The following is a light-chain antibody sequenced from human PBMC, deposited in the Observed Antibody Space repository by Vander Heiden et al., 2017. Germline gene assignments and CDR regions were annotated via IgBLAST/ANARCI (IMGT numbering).Light chain of an antibody. J-gene: IGKJ4*01. CDR3: QQYNADSLT. CDR1: QSISNW. V-gene: IGKV1-5*03. Sequence: DLQLTQSPSTLSASVGDRVTITCRASQSISNWLAWYQKKPGKAPKLLIYKASSLESGVPSRFSGSGSETEFTLTISSLQPDDVATDYCQQYNADSLTFGGGTQVEIK. CDR2: KAS.